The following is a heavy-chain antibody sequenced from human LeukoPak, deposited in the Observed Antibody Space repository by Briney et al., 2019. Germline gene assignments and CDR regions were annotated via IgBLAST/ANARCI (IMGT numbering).Heavy chain of an antibody. CDR1: GYTFTGYY. CDR2: INPNSGCT. J-gene: IGHJ4*02. V-gene: IGHV1-2*02. CDR3: ARGPLRVDTAMVSGLGDY. D-gene: IGHD5-18*01. Sequence: GASVKVSCKASGYTFTGYYMHWVRQAPGQGLEWMGWINPNSGCTNYAQKFQGRVTMTRDTSISTAYMELSRLRSDDTAVYYCARGPLRVDTAMVSGLGDYWGQGTLVTVSS.